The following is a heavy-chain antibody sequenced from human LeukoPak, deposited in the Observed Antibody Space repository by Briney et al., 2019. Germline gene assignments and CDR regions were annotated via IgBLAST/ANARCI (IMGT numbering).Heavy chain of an antibody. CDR2: IYYSGST. V-gene: IGHV4-59*01. J-gene: IGHJ3*02. D-gene: IGHD5-24*01. CDR1: GGSISSYY. Sequence: SETLSLTCTVSGGSISSYYWSWIRQPPGKGLEWIGNIYYSGSTNYNPSLKSRVTISVDTSKNQFSLKLSSVTAADTAVYYCARVGGGYNFYAFDIWGQGTMVTVSS. CDR3: ARVGGGYNFYAFDI.